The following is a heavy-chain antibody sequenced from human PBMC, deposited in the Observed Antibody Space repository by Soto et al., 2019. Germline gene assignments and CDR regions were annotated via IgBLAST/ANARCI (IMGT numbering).Heavy chain of an antibody. D-gene: IGHD3-10*01. CDR1: GFTFSDHY. Sequence: EVQLVESGGGLVQPGGSLRLSCAASGFTFSDHYMDWVRQAPGKGLEWVGLIRDKANSYTTEYAASVRGRFTISGDESKNSVYLQMNSLKTEDTAVYYCARRPGSGRSVDYWGQRTLVTVSS. CDR2: IRDKANSYTT. V-gene: IGHV3-72*01. J-gene: IGHJ4*02. CDR3: ARRPGSGRSVDY.